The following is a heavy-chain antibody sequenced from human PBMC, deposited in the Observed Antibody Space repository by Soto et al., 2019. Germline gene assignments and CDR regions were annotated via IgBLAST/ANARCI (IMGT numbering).Heavy chain of an antibody. V-gene: IGHV3-7*05. CDR1: GFTFSSYW. J-gene: IGHJ6*02. CDR3: ARLAVAGSQDYYYYSGMDV. Sequence: GGPLRLSCAASGFTFSSYWMSWVRQAPGKGLEWVANIKQDGSEKYYVDSVKGRFTISRDNAKNSLYLQMNSLRAEDTAVYYSARLAVAGSQDYYYYSGMDVWGQGTTVTVSS. D-gene: IGHD6-19*01. CDR2: IKQDGSEK.